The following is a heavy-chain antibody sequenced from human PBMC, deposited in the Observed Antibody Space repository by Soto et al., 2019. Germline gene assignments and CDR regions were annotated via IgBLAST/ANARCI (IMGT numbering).Heavy chain of an antibody. CDR1: GDSIISNIYF. D-gene: IGHD1-26*01. CDR2: IYYSGST. J-gene: IGHJ4*02. Sequence: SETLSLTCTVSGDSIISNIYFWAWIRQPPGKGLEWIGSIYYSGSTYHNPSLKSRLTISVDTSNNQFSLKVKSVSAADTAVYFCARLSGSYNDRYFDNWGQGTLVTVSS. CDR3: ARLSGSYNDRYFDN. V-gene: IGHV4-39*01.